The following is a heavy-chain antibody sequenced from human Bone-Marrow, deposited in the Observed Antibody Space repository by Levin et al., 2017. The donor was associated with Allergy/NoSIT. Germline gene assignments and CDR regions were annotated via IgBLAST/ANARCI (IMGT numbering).Heavy chain of an antibody. V-gene: IGHV3-33*01. CDR3: ARIPGSPTRWEVLGDAFDI. D-gene: IGHD2-15*01. CDR1: GFSFSSYG. CDR2: IWHDGSQT. J-gene: IGHJ3*02. Sequence: GGSLRLSCVGSGFSFSSYGIHWVRQAPGKGLEWVAFIWHDGSQTYIADSVKGRFIISRDNSRNTLFLQMNSMTVEDTAVYYCARIPGSPTRWEVLGDAFDIWGQGTTVTVSP.